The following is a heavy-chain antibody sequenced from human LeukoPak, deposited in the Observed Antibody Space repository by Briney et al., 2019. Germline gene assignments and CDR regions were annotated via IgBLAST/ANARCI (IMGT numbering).Heavy chain of an antibody. CDR1: GFTFSSYE. CDR3: ARGTSTFDY. Sequence: PGGSLRLSCAGSGFTFSSYEMNWVRQAPGKGLVWVSRINNDGTTTNYADSVKGRFTISRDNARNSLYLQMNSLRAEDTAVYYCARGTSTFDYWGQGALVTVSA. CDR2: INNDGTTT. J-gene: IGHJ4*02. V-gene: IGHV3-74*01.